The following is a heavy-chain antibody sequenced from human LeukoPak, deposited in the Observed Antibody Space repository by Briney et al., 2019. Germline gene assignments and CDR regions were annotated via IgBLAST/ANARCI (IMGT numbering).Heavy chain of an antibody. J-gene: IGHJ5*02. Sequence: GGSLRLSCAASGFTFSSYAMSWVRQAPGRGLEWVSGISGSSGSTDYADSVKGRFTISRDNSKNTLYLQMNSLRAEDTAVYYRCLWFNNWFDPWGQGTLVTVSS. CDR1: GFTFSSYA. D-gene: IGHD3-10*01. V-gene: IGHV3-23*01. CDR2: ISGSSGST. CDR3: CLWFNNWFDP.